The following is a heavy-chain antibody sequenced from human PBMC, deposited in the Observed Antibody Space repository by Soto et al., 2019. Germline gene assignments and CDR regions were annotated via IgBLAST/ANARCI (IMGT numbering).Heavy chain of an antibody. D-gene: IGHD6-6*01. CDR3: ARVRQRVGYLYYSMDV. CDR1: GYTFTNYG. V-gene: IGHV1-18*01. Sequence: ASVKVSCKASGYTFTNYGITWVRQAPGQGLEWMGWISAYNGDTHYTQRLQGRVTMTTDTSTSTAYMELRGLRSDDTAVYYCARVRQRVGYLYYSMDVWGKGTTVRVTS. J-gene: IGHJ6*03. CDR2: ISAYNGDT.